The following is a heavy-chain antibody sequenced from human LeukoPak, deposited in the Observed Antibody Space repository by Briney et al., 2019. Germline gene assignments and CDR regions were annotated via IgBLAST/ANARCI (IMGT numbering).Heavy chain of an antibody. D-gene: IGHD1-1*01. CDR2: ISYDGSNK. Sequence: GGSLRLSCEVSGFTFRSYAMHWVRQGPGKGLEWVAVISYDGSNKWYADSVKGRFSISRESSKNTLYLQMNSLRAEDTAVYYCARDRVNWNDVGGLFDYWGQGTLVTVSS. CDR3: ARDRVNWNDVGGLFDY. V-gene: IGHV3-30*14. CDR1: GFTFRSYA. J-gene: IGHJ4*02.